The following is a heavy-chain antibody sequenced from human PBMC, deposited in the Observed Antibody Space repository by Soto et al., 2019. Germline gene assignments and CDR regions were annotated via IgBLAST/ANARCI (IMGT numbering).Heavy chain of an antibody. J-gene: IGHJ5*02. D-gene: IGHD2-2*01. CDR2: VLYSGST. Sequence: VQLQESGPGLAKPSETLSLTCTVSGGSISSFYWSWIRQPPGKGLEWIGNVLYSGSTIYNPSLKSRVTISVDTSKNQFSLKLSSVTAADTAVCYCAKEVCDPNGCYGRWLDPWGQGTLVTVSS. CDR1: GGSISSFY. V-gene: IGHV4-59*01. CDR3: AKEVCDPNGCYGRWLDP.